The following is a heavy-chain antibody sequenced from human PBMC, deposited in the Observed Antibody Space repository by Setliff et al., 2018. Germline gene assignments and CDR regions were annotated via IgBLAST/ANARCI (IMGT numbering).Heavy chain of an antibody. CDR1: GYSFTNDW. J-gene: IGHJ4*02. CDR3: ATHPQAAPYYYDSSGYH. V-gene: IGHV5-51*01. Sequence: GESLKISCKGSGYSFTNDWIGWVRQMPGKGLEWMGIIYPGDSDTRYSPSFQGQVTISADKSINTAYLQWSSLKASYSDMYYFATHPQAAPYYYDSSGYHWGQGTLVTVAS. D-gene: IGHD3-22*01. CDR2: IYPGDSDT.